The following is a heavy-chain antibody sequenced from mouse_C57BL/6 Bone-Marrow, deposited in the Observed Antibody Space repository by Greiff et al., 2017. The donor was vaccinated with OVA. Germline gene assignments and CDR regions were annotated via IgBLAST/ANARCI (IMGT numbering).Heavy chain of an antibody. D-gene: IGHD2-1*01. Sequence: VQLKQSGAELVRPGSSVKMSCKTSGYTFTSYGITWVKQRPGQGLEWIGYIYIGNGYTEYNEKFKGKATLTSDTSSSTAYMQISSLTSEDSAIYFCARDYYGNYVWFAYWGQGTLVTVSA. V-gene: IGHV1-58*01. CDR3: ARDYYGNYVWFAY. J-gene: IGHJ3*01. CDR2: IYIGNGYT. CDR1: GYTFTSYG.